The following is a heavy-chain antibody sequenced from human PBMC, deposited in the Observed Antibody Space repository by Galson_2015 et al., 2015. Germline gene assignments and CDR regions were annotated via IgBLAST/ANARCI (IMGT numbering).Heavy chain of an antibody. J-gene: IGHJ5*02. D-gene: IGHD2-2*01. V-gene: IGHV1-3*01. CDR1: GYTFTSYA. CDR3: ARDIVVVPAVLRGWFDP. CDR2: INAGNGNT. Sequence: SVKVSCKASGYTFTSYAMHWVRQAPGQRLEWMGWINAGNGNTKYSQKFQGRVTITRDTSASTAYMELSSLRSEDTAVYYCARDIVVVPAVLRGWFDPWGQGTLVTVSS.